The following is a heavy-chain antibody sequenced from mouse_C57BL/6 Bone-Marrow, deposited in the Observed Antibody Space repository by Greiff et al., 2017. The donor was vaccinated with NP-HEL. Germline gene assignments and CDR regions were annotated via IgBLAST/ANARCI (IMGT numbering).Heavy chain of an antibody. J-gene: IGHJ2*01. Sequence: QVQLQQPGAELVKPGASVKMSCKASGYTFTSYWITWVKQRPGQGLEWIGDIYPGSGGTNYNEKFKSKATLTVDTSSSTAYMQLSSLTAEDSAVYYCAKRGGYDYPYYFDYWGQGTTLTVSS. CDR3: AKRGGYDYPYYFDY. D-gene: IGHD2-4*01. V-gene: IGHV1-55*01. CDR2: IYPGSGGT. CDR1: GYTFTSYW.